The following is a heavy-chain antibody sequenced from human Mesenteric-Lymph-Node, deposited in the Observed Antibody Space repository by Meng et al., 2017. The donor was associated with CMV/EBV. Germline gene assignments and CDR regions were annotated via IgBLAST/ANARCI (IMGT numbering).Heavy chain of an antibody. CDR3: TRGGTDYSGTGKTFNTLHWFDL. CDR1: YG. V-gene: IGHV1-69*10. Sequence: YGVPWGRQAPGQRLEWVGGIIPTLNIENSAPKFHGKVTLFADESTSTAYMVLSSLESDDSAIYYCTRGGTDYSGTGKTFNTLHWFDLWGQGTLVTVSS. CDR2: IIPTLNIE. J-gene: IGHJ5*02. D-gene: IGHD3-10*01.